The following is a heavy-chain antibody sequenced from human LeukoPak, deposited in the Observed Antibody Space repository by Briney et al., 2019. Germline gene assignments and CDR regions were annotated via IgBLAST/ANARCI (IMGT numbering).Heavy chain of an antibody. J-gene: IGHJ4*02. CDR3: ARVSTKALGWELLHHFDY. CDR1: GGSISSGGYY. CDR2: IYHSGST. V-gene: IGHV4-30-2*01. Sequence: PSQTLSLTCTVSGGSISSGGYYWSWIRQPPGKGLEWIGYIYHSGSTYYNPSLKSRVTISVDRSKNQFSLKLSSVTAADTAVYYCARVSTKALGWELLHHFDYWGQGTLVTVSS. D-gene: IGHD1-26*01.